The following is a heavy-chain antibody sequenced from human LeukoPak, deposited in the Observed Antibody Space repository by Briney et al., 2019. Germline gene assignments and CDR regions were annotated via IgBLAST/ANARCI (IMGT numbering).Heavy chain of an antibody. D-gene: IGHD3-16*02. V-gene: IGHV4-39*01. CDR3: ASFYDYVWGSYRDHFDY. J-gene: IGHJ4*02. CDR2: IYYSGST. CDR1: GGSITTSSYY. Sequence: KPSETLSLTCTVSGGSITTSSYYWGWIRQPPGKGLEWIGSIYYSGSTYYKPSLKSRVTISVDTSKNQFSLKLSSVTAADMPVYYCASFYDYVWGSYRDHFDYWGQGTLVTVSS.